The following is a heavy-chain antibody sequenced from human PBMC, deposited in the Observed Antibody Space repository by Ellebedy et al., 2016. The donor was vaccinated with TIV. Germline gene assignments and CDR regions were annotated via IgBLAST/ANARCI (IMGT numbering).Heavy chain of an antibody. Sequence: SETLSLXCQLDIVSFSGYYWAWIRPPPGKGLEWIGSIHYSGKTYDNPSLKSRNTISIDTSKHQFSLRLSSVTAADTAVDYFARDHDFVWGSYRKYKVFDPWGQGTLVTVSS. CDR2: IHYSGKT. D-gene: IGHD3-16*02. CDR1: DIVSFSGYY. CDR3: ARDHDFVWGSYRKYKVFDP. V-gene: IGHV4-38-2*02. J-gene: IGHJ5*02.